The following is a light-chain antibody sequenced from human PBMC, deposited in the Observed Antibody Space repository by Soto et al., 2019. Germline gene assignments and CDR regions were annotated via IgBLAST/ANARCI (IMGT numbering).Light chain of an antibody. CDR3: SSYGASSTL. V-gene: IGLV2-14*03. J-gene: IGLJ2*01. CDR1: SSDIGGYNY. CDR2: DVS. Sequence: SALTQPASVSGSPGQSITISCTGSSSDIGGYNYVSWYQQHPGKAPKLLIYDVSYRPSGISDRFSGSKSGNTASLTISGLQPEDEADYYCSSYGASSTLFGGGTQLTVL.